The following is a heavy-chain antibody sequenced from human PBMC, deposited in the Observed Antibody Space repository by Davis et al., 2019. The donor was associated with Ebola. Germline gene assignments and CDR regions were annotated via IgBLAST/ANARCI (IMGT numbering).Heavy chain of an antibody. CDR2: IYYSGST. Sequence: SETLSLTCTVSGGSISSSSYYWGWIRQPPGKGLEWIGSIYYSGSTYYNPSLKSRVTISVDTSKNQFSLKLSSVTAADTAVYYCARLSRYSSSPIDYWGQGTLVTVSS. V-gene: IGHV4-39*01. J-gene: IGHJ4*02. CDR3: ARLSRYSSSPIDY. D-gene: IGHD6-13*01. CDR1: GGSISSSSYY.